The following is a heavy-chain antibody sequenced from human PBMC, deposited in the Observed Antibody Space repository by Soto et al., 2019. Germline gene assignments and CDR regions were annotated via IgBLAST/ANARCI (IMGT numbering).Heavy chain of an antibody. Sequence: PSETLSLTCTVSGGSISRSSYYWGGIRQPPGKGLEWIGSIYYSGSTYYNPSLKSRVTISVDTSKNQFSLKLSSVTAADTAVYYCARQWLYSYYGMDVWGQGTTVTVSS. CDR3: ARQWLYSYYGMDV. V-gene: IGHV4-39*01. CDR1: GGSISRSSYY. D-gene: IGHD6-19*01. CDR2: IYYSGST. J-gene: IGHJ6*02.